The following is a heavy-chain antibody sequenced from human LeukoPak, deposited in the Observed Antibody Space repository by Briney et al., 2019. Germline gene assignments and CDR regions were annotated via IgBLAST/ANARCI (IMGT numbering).Heavy chain of an antibody. Sequence: PSETLSLTCTVSGGSVSGYYWSWIRQPPGKGLEWIGYIYYSGSTNYNPSLKSRVTISVDTSKNQFSLKLSSVTAADTAVYYCARDSVGYYDYWGQGTLVTVSS. CDR3: ARDSVGYYDY. V-gene: IGHV4-59*02. J-gene: IGHJ4*02. D-gene: IGHD3-22*01. CDR1: GGSVSGYY. CDR2: IYYSGST.